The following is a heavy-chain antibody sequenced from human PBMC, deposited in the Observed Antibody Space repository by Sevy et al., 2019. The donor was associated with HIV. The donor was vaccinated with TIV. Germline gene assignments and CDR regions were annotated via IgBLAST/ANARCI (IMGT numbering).Heavy chain of an antibody. V-gene: IGHV3-21*01. CDR1: GFTFSSYS. CDR3: ARGDSSGAAFDI. D-gene: IGHD6-25*01. J-gene: IGHJ3*02. Sequence: GGSLRLSFAASGFTFSSYSMNWVRQAPGKGLEWVSSISPDSGYIYYADSVKGRFTISRDNAKNSLYLQMNSLRAEDTAVYYCARGDSSGAAFDIWGQGTMVTVSS. CDR2: ISPDSGYI.